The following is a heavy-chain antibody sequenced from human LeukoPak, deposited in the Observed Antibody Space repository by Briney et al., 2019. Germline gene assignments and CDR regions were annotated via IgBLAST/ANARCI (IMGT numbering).Heavy chain of an antibody. CDR1: GFTFSSYS. Sequence: GGSLRLSCAASGFTFSSYSMSWVRQAPGKVLEWVSSISSSGGNTYYADSVKGRFTISRDNSKNTLFLQMNSLRAEDTAVYYCAKDRPTWPIDYWGQGTLVTVSS. J-gene: IGHJ4*02. D-gene: IGHD5-12*01. V-gene: IGHV3-23*01. CDR2: ISSSGGNT. CDR3: AKDRPTWPIDY.